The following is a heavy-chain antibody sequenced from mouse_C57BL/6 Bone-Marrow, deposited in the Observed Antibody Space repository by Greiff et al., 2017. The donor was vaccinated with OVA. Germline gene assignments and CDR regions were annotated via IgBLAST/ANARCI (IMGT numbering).Heavy chain of an antibody. Sequence: VQLQQPGTELVKPGASVKLSCKASGYTFTSYWMHWVKQRPGQGLEWIGMIHPNSGSTNYNEKFKSKATLTVDKSSSTAYMQLSSLTSEDSAVYYCARIYYGSPYYFDYWGQGTTLTVSS. CDR1: GYTFTSYW. J-gene: IGHJ2*01. CDR2: IHPNSGST. V-gene: IGHV1-64*01. CDR3: ARIYYGSPYYFDY. D-gene: IGHD1-1*01.